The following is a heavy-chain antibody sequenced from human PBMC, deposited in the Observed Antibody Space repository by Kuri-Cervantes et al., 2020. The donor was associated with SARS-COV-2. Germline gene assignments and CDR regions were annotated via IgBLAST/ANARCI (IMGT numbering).Heavy chain of an antibody. J-gene: IGHJ4*02. V-gene: IGHV1-69*13. D-gene: IGHD3-10*02. CDR3: ARTRFGELFRFDY. Sequence: SVKVSCKASGGTFSSYAISWVRQAPGQGLEWMGGIIPIFGIANYAQKFQGRVTITADESTSTAYMELSSLRSEDTAVYYCARTRFGELFRFDYWGQGTLVPVSS. CDR2: IIPIFGIA. CDR1: GGTFSSYA.